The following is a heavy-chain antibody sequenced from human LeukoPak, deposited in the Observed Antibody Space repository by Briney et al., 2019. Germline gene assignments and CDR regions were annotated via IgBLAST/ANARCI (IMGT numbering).Heavy chain of an antibody. CDR1: GFTFSSYS. J-gene: IGHJ6*03. CDR3: AREGNLDFWSGYVYYYYYYYMDV. Sequence: KPGGSLGLSCAASGFTFSSYSMNWVRQAPGKGLEWVSSISSSSSYIYYADSVKGRFTISRDNAKNSLYLQMNSLRAEDTAVYYCAREGNLDFWSGYVYYYYYYYMDVWGKGTTVTVSS. D-gene: IGHD3-3*01. CDR2: ISSSSSYI. V-gene: IGHV3-21*01.